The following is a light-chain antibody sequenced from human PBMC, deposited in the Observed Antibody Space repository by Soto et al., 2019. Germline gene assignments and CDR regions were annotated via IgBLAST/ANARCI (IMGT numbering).Light chain of an antibody. Sequence: SALTQPHSASGTPGQRVAISCSGSSSNIGTSSVHWFQQLPGTAPKLLISTTNQRPSGVPERFSGSKSGTSASLAISGLQSEDEADYYCAAWDDSLNGHGFGTGTKVTVL. J-gene: IGLJ1*01. CDR3: AAWDDSLNGHG. V-gene: IGLV1-44*01. CDR1: SSNIGTSS. CDR2: TTN.